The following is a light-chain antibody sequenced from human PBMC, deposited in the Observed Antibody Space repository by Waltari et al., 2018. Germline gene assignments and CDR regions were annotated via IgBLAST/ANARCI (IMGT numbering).Light chain of an antibody. J-gene: IGKJ1*01. CDR2: AAS. Sequence: EIVLTQSPGTLSLSPGERAPLSCRASQSVSRALAWYQQKPGQAPRLLIYAASTRATGVPDRFSGSGSGTDFSLTISRLDPEDFAVYYCQHYVNLPVTFGQGTKVEI. CDR3: QHYVNLPVT. V-gene: IGKV3-20*01. CDR1: QSVSRA.